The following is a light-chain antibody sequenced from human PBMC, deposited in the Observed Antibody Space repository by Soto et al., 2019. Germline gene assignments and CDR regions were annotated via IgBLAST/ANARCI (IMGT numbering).Light chain of an antibody. V-gene: IGKV3-11*01. J-gene: IGKJ1*01. CDR2: DAS. CDR1: QSVNRL. CDR3: QRRDNPWT. Sequence: EIVLTQSPATLSLSPGERATLSCRASQSVNRLLAWYQQKPGQAPRLLIYDASNRATGIPARFSGSGSGTDFTLTISSLEPEDFAVYYCQRRDNPWTFGQGTKVEIK.